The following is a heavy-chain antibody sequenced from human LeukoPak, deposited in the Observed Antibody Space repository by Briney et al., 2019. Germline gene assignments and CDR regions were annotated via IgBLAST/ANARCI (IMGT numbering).Heavy chain of an antibody. V-gene: IGHV3-23*01. CDR2: ISGSGGSS. Sequence: PTGGSLRLSCAASGFTLSSYVVSWVRQAPGKGLEWVSHISGSGGSSYHVDSVKGRFTISRDNSKNTLYLQMNSLRAEDTAVYYCARLGRYADYWGQGTLVTVSS. J-gene: IGHJ4*02. D-gene: IGHD3-16*01. CDR3: ARLGRYADY. CDR1: GFTLSSYV.